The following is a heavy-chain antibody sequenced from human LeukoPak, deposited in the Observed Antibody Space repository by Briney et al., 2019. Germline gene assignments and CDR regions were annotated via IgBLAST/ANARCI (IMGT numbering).Heavy chain of an antibody. CDR2: IIPILGIA. CDR3: ARDFYPVRSYADAFDI. J-gene: IGHJ3*02. Sequence: GASVKVSCKASGGTFSSYAISWVRQAPGQGLEWMGRIIPILGIANYAQKLQGRVTMTTDTSTSTAYMELRSLRSDDTAVYYCARDFYPVRSYADAFDIWGPGTMVTVSS. D-gene: IGHD2-2*01. V-gene: IGHV1-69*04. CDR1: GGTFSSYA.